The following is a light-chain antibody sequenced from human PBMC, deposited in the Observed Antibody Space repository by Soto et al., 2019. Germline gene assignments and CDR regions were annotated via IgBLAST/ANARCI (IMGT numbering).Light chain of an antibody. CDR3: SSYTGRNTRV. Sequence: QSALTQPPSVSGSPGQSITISCTGTSSDVGAYNYVSWYQQHPATATKVMIFDVSNRPSGISNRFSCSKSGNTASLTISGLQAEDEADYYCSSYTGRNTRVFGGGTKLTVL. CDR2: DVS. J-gene: IGLJ3*02. V-gene: IGLV2-14*03. CDR1: SSDVGAYNY.